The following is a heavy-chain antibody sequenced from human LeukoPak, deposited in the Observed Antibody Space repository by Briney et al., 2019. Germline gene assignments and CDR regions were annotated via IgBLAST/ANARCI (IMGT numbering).Heavy chain of an antibody. J-gene: IGHJ4*02. CDR3: ARDYEVGASPFDY. D-gene: IGHD1-26*01. V-gene: IGHV3-7*01. Sequence: GGSLRLSCAASGFIFSNHWMSWVRQAPGKGLEWVANIKHNANEMYYGDPVKGRFTISRDNAKNSLYLQMNSLRAEDTAVYYCARDYEVGASPFDYWGQGTLVTVSS. CDR1: GFIFSNHW. CDR2: IKHNANEM.